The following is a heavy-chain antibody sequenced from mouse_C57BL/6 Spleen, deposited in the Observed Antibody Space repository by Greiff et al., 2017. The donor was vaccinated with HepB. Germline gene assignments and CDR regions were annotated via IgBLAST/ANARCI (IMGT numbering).Heavy chain of an antibody. D-gene: IGHD2-5*01. J-gene: IGHJ4*01. V-gene: IGHV14-4*01. Sequence: DVKLQESGAELVRPGASVKLSCTASGFNIKDDYMHWVKQRPEQGLEWIGWIDPENGDTEYASKFQGKATITADTSSNTAYLQLSSLTSEDTAVYYCTAVHSNYLFYAMDYWGQGTSVTVSS. CDR3: TAVHSNYLFYAMDY. CDR1: GFNIKDDY. CDR2: IDPENGDT.